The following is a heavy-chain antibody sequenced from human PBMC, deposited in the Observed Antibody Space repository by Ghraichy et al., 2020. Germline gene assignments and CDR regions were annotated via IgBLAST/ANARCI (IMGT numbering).Heavy chain of an antibody. CDR1: GGSFGSGHYY. Sequence: SETLSLTCTVSGGSFGSGHYYWSWIRQPPGKGLEWIGYISYSGSTYYNPSLKSRLIISADTSKSQFSLKLSSVTAADTAVYYCARENHSGYDLSDYWGQGTLVTVSS. CDR2: ISYSGST. V-gene: IGHV4-30-4*01. D-gene: IGHD5-12*01. J-gene: IGHJ4*02. CDR3: ARENHSGYDLSDY.